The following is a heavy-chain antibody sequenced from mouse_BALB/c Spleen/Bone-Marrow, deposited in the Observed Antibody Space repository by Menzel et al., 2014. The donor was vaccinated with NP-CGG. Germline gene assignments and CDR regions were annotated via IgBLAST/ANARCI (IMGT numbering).Heavy chain of an antibody. CDR1: RYTFXSYV. Sequence: EVQLQQSGPELVKPGASVKMSCKASRYTFXSYVMHWVKQKPGQGLEWIGYINPYNDGTKYNEKFKGKATLTSDKSSSTAYMELSSLTSEDSAVYYCASPYYRYDGFAYWGQGTLVTVSA. CDR3: ASPYYRYDGFAY. J-gene: IGHJ3*01. D-gene: IGHD2-14*01. CDR2: INPYNDGT. V-gene: IGHV1-14*01.